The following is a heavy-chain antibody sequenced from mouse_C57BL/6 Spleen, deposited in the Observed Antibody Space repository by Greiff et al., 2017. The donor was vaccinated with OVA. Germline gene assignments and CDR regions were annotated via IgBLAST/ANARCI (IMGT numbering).Heavy chain of an antibody. D-gene: IGHD3-1*01. J-gene: IGHJ4*01. CDR3: ATGLMDY. CDR1: GFTFSDYG. V-gene: IGHV5-17*01. CDR2: ISSGSSTI. Sequence: EVHLVESGGGLVKPGGSLKLSCAASGFTFSDYGMHWVRQAPEKGLEWVAYISSGSSTIYYADTVKGRFTISRDNAKNTLFLQMTSLRSEDTAMYYCATGLMDYWGQGTSVTVSS.